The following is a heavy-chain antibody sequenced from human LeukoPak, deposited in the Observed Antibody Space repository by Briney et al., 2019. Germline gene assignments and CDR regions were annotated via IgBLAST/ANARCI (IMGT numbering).Heavy chain of an antibody. V-gene: IGHV3-30*18. CDR2: IADDGRAK. CDR1: GFTFRNYG. D-gene: IGHD3-10*01. CDR3: AKEATWGEWYFDY. Sequence: PGRSLRLSCVVSGFTFRNYGMHWVRLAPGKGLEWVAVIADDGRAKFYADSVKGRFTISRDNSKNTLYLQMSSLRAEDTAVYYCAKEATWGEWYFDYWGQGTLVTVSS. J-gene: IGHJ4*02.